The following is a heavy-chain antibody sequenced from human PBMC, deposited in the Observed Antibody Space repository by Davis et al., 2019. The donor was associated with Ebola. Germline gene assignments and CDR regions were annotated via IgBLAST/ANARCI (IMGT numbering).Heavy chain of an antibody. V-gene: IGHV1-69*06. CDR3: ASLGYCSGGSCYRGSTTGMDV. CDR2: IIPIFGTA. Sequence: AASVKVSCKASGGTFSSYAISWVRQAPGQGLEWMGGIIPIFGTANYAQKFQGRVTITADKSTSTAYMELSSLGSEDTAVYYCASLGYCSGGSCYRGSTTGMDVWGQGTTVTVSS. J-gene: IGHJ6*02. CDR1: GGTFSSYA. D-gene: IGHD2-15*01.